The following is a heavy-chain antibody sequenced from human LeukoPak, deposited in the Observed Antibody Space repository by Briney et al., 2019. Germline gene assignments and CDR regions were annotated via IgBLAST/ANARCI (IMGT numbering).Heavy chain of an antibody. V-gene: IGHV4-31*03. CDR2: IYYSGST. CDR1: GGSISSGGYY. CDR3: ARDIVVVPALGGWFDP. D-gene: IGHD2-2*01. J-gene: IGHJ5*02. Sequence: PSQTLSLTCTVSGGSISSGGYYWSWIRQHPGKGLEWIGYIYYSGSTYYNPSLKSRVTISVDTSKNQFSLKLSSVTAADTAVYYCARDIVVVPALGGWFDPWGQGTLVTVSS.